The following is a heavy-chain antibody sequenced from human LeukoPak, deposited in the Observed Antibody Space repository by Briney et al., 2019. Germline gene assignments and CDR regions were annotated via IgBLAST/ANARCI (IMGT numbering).Heavy chain of an antibody. CDR3: EKGVWVVRGVIGDAFDI. J-gene: IGHJ3*02. D-gene: IGHD3-10*01. V-gene: IGHV3-30*18. CDR2: ISYDGRNK. CDR1: VFTFSIYC. Sequence: PGRSLRLSWAPSVFTFSIYCMHWVRQAPGKGLEWVAVISYDGRNKYYDDSVKGRFTISRDNSKNKMYLQMHSLRDEATDVYSCEKGVWVVRGVIGDAFDIWGQGTMVTVSS.